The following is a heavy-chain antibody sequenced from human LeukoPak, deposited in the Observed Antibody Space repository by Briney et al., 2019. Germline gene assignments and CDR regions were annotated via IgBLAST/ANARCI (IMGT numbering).Heavy chain of an antibody. CDR3: AKDPRRYSSGWPEYFQH. CDR2: ISGSGGST. D-gene: IGHD6-19*01. V-gene: IGHV3-23*01. CDR1: GFTFSSYA. Sequence: GGSLRLSCAASGFTFSSYAMSWVRQAPGKGLEWVSAISGSGGSTYYADSVKGRFTISRDNSKNTLYLQMNSLRAEDTAVYYCAKDPRRYSSGWPEYFQHWGQGTLVTVSS. J-gene: IGHJ1*01.